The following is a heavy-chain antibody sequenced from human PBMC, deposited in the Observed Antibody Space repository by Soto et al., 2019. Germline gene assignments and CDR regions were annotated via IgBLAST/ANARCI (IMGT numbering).Heavy chain of an antibody. D-gene: IGHD4-17*01. CDR2: INSDGSST. Sequence: GGSLRLSCAASGFTFSSYWMHWVRQAPGKGLVWVSRINSDGSSTSYADSVKGRFTISRDNAKNTLYLQMNSLRAEDTAVYYCASDGYGDYVHDYWGQGTLVTVSS. CDR1: GFTFSSYW. V-gene: IGHV3-74*01. CDR3: ASDGYGDYVHDY. J-gene: IGHJ4*02.